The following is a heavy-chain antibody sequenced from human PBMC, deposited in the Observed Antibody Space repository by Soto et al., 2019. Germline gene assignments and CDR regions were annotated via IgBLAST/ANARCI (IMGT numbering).Heavy chain of an antibody. CDR3: ARGPGCSSTSCYTRWFDP. Sequence: QVQLQQWGAGLLKPSETLSLTCAVYGGSFSGYYWSWIRQPPGKGLEWIGEINHSGSTNYNPSLKSRVTISVDTSKNQFSLKLSSVTAADTAVYYCARGPGCSSTSCYTRWFDPWGQGILVTVSS. CDR2: INHSGST. V-gene: IGHV4-34*01. D-gene: IGHD2-2*02. J-gene: IGHJ5*02. CDR1: GGSFSGYY.